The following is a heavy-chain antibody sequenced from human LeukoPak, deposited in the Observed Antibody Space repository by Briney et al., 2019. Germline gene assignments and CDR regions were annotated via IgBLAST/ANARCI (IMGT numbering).Heavy chain of an antibody. CDR3: TTGGAARIVVVTPSDY. V-gene: IGHV3-15*01. D-gene: IGHD2-21*02. Sequence: GGSLRLSCAASGFTFSNAWMSWVRQAPGKGLDWVGRIKSKTDGGTTDYAAPVKDRFTISRDDSKNTLYLQMNSLKTEDTAVYYCTTGGAARIVVVTPSDYWGQGTLVTVSS. CDR1: GFTFSNAW. CDR2: IKSKTDGGTT. J-gene: IGHJ4*02.